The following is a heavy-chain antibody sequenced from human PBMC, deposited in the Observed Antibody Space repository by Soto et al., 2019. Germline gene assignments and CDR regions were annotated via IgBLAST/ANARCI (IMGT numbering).Heavy chain of an antibody. Sequence: SETLSLTCPVSGGSISSRSYYWGWIRQPPGKGLDWIGSIYYSGSTNYNPSLKSRVTISVDTSKNQFSLKLSSVTAADTAVYYCARDPGERFFDVWGQGTTVTVSS. CDR1: GGSISSRSYY. CDR2: IYYSGST. CDR3: ARDPGERFFDV. J-gene: IGHJ6*02. V-gene: IGHV4-39*07. D-gene: IGHD3-3*01.